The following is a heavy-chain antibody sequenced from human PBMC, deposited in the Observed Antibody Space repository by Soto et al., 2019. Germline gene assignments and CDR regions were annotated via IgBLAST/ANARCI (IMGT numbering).Heavy chain of an antibody. J-gene: IGHJ6*02. V-gene: IGHV1-69*01. CDR2: IIPIFGTA. CDR3: ARDCGSYYDFWSGYRYGMDV. CDR1: GGTFSSYA. Sequence: QVQLVQSGAEVKKPGSSVKVSCKASGGTFSSYAISWVRQAPGQGLEWMGGIIPIFGTANYAQKFQGRVTITADESTSTAYMELSSLRSEDTAVYYCARDCGSYYDFWSGYRYGMDVWGQGTTVTVSS. D-gene: IGHD3-3*01.